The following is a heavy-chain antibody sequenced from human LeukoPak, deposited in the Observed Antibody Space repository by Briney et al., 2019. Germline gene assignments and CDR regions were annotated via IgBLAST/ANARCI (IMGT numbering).Heavy chain of an antibody. Sequence: SQTLSLTCAVSGGSISSGGYSWSWIRQPPGKGLEWIGEINHSGSTNYNPSLKSRVTISVDTSKNQFSLKLSSVTAADTAVYYCASGLVYDYWGQGTLVTVSS. CDR3: ASGLVYDY. D-gene: IGHD3/OR15-3a*01. CDR2: INHSGST. J-gene: IGHJ4*02. CDR1: GGSISSGGYS. V-gene: IGHV4-30-2*01.